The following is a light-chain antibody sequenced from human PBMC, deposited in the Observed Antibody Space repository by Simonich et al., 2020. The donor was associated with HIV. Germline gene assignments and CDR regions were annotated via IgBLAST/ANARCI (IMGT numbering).Light chain of an antibody. CDR1: SSDIGGYNY. V-gene: IGLV2-11*01. J-gene: IGLJ3*02. CDR3: SSYTSSNTWV. Sequence: QSALTQPRSVSGSPGQSVTISCTGTSSDIGGYNYVSWYQQHPGKAPKLMTYDVNKRPSGVSNRFSGSKSGNTASLTISGLQAEDEADYYCSSYTSSNTWVFGGGTKLTVL. CDR2: DVN.